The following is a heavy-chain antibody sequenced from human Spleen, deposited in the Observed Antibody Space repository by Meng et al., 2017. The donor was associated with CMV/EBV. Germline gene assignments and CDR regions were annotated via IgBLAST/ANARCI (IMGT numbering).Heavy chain of an antibody. D-gene: IGHD5-18*01. J-gene: IGHJ4*02. Sequence: GASGFTFSTYAMSWVRQAPGKGLEWVSVISISAGTTYYADSVKGRCTISRDISKNTLYLQMNSLRAEDTAVYYCAKGPDVDTGFFDYWGQGTLVTVSS. CDR3: AKGPDVDTGFFDY. V-gene: IGHV3-23*01. CDR1: GFTFSTYA. CDR2: ISISAGTT.